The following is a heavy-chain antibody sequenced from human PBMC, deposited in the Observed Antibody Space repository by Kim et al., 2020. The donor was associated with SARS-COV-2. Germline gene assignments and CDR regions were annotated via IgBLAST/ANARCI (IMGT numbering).Heavy chain of an antibody. CDR2: IYYSGST. CDR3: ARRRYSSSWYFDY. CDR1: GGSISSSSYY. V-gene: IGHV4-39*01. Sequence: SETLSLTCTVSGGSISSSSYYWGWIRQPPGKGLEWIGSIYYSGSTYYNPSLKSRVTISVDTSKNQFSLKLSSVTAADTAVYYCARRRYSSSWYFDYWGQGTLVTVSS. D-gene: IGHD6-13*01. J-gene: IGHJ4*02.